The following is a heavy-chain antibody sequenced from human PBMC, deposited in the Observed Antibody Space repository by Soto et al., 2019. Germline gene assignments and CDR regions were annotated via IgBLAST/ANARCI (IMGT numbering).Heavy chain of an antibody. CDR3: ARWATHSGAFDI. CDR2: INAGNGNT. Sequence: ASVKVSCKASGYTFTSYAIHWVRQAPGPRLEWMGWINAGNGNTQYSQKLQGRVTMTTDTSTSTAYMELRSLRSDDTAVYYCARWATHSGAFDIWGQGTMVTVSS. D-gene: IGHD3-10*01. CDR1: GYTFTSYA. J-gene: IGHJ3*02. V-gene: IGHV1-3*01.